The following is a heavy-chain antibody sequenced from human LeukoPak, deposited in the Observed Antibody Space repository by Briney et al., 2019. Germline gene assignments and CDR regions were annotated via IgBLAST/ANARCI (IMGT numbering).Heavy chain of an antibody. CDR3: ARGGASSRPFHY. Sequence: PSETLSLTCTVSGGSMTTYYWSWIRQPPGKGLEWIGFISYSGTTNYNPSLKSRVTISVDTSKNQFSLKVNSVTAADTAVYYCARGGASSRPFHYWGRGTLVTVSS. V-gene: IGHV4-59*01. J-gene: IGHJ4*02. D-gene: IGHD2-2*01. CDR1: GGSMTTYY. CDR2: ISYSGTT.